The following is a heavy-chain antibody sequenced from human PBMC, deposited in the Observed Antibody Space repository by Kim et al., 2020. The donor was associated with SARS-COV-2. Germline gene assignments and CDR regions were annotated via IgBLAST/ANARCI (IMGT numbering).Heavy chain of an antibody. J-gene: IGHJ4*02. D-gene: IGHD1-7*01. Sequence: TEYAASVKGRFTISRDDSKSIAYLQMNSLKTEDTAVYYCTRHRITGTMGYWGQGTLVTVSS. V-gene: IGHV3-49*02. CDR2: T. CDR3: TRHRITGTMGY.